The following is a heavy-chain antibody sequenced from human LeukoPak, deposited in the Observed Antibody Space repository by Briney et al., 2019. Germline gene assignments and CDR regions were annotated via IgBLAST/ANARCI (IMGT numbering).Heavy chain of an antibody. Sequence: GGSLRLSCAASAFTFSSYAMSWFRQAPGKGLEWVSTISDIGGSTSYADSVKGRFTISRDNSKNTLYLQMSSLRAEDTAVYYCAKHWRSSFLYFYLSGRGTLVTVSS. CDR2: ISDIGGST. V-gene: IGHV3-23*01. D-gene: IGHD1-1*01. CDR1: AFTFSSYA. J-gene: IGHJ2*01. CDR3: AKHWRSSFLYFYL.